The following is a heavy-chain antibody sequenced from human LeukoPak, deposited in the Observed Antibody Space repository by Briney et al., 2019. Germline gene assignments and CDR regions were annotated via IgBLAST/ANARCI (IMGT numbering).Heavy chain of an antibody. CDR3: ARAGSGSYGY. V-gene: IGHV1-2*02. Sequence: ASVKVSCKASGYTFTGYYMHWVRQAPGQGLEWMGWINPNSGGTNYAQKFQGGVTMTRDTSTSTVYMELSSLRSEDTAVYYCARAGSGSYGYWGQGTLVTVSS. CDR1: GYTFTGYY. D-gene: IGHD1-26*01. J-gene: IGHJ4*02. CDR2: INPNSGGT.